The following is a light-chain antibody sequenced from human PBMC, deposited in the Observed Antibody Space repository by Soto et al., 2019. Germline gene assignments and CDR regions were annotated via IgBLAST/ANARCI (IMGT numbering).Light chain of an antibody. CDR1: QSIRSD. CDR3: QQYYNWPT. V-gene: IGKV3-15*01. J-gene: IGKJ5*01. CDR2: GAS. Sequence: EIVMTQSPATLSVSPGESATLSSRASQSIRSDLAWYQQKPGQVPRLLFYGASTTATGLPARFSGSGSGTEFTLTISSLQSEDSAVYYCQQYYNWPTFGQGTRLEIK.